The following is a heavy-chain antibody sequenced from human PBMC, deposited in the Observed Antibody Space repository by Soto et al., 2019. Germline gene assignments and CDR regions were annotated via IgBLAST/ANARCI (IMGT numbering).Heavy chain of an antibody. J-gene: IGHJ4*02. D-gene: IGHD2-15*01. Sequence: GASVKVSWKAYGYAFTGYSMHWVRQATGQRLEWMGWMNPDNGNTNYSQKFQGRVTMTRNTSISTAYMELSSLRSEDTAVYYCARVEVVAADYWGQGTLVTVSS. V-gene: IGHV1-8*02. CDR2: MNPDNGNT. CDR3: ARVEVVAADY. CDR1: GYAFTGYS.